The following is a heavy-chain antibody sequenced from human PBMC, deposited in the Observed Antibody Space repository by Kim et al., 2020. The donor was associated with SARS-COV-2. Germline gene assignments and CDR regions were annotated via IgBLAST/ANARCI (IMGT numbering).Heavy chain of an antibody. V-gene: IGHV4-34*01. D-gene: IGHD3-22*01. Sequence: SETLSLTCAVYGGSFSGYYWSWIRQPPGKGLEWIGEINHSGSTNYTPSLKSRVTISVDTSKNQFSLKLNSVTAADTAVYYCARGLPGGYFAFGIWGQGTMVTAAS. J-gene: IGHJ3*02. CDR1: GGSFSGYY. CDR2: INHSGST. CDR3: ARGLPGGYFAFGI.